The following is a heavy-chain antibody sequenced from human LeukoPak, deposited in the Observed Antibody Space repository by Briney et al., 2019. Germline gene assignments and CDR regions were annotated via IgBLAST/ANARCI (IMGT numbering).Heavy chain of an antibody. CDR2: IYYSGST. Sequence: SETLSLTCTVSGGSISSSSYYWGWIRQPPGKGLEWIGSIYYSGSTYYNPSLKSRVTISVDTSKNQFSLKLSSVTAADTAVYYCATDAMIVVDHFDYWGQGTLVTVSS. CDR1: GGSISSSSYY. V-gene: IGHV4-39*02. J-gene: IGHJ4*02. CDR3: ATDAMIVVDHFDY. D-gene: IGHD3-22*01.